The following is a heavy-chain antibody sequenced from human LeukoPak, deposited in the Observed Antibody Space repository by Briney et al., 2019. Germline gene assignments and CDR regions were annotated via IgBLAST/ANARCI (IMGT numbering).Heavy chain of an antibody. V-gene: IGHV1-46*01. Sequence: ASVKVSCKASGYTLTAYNLHWVRQAPGQGLEWLGMINPSGDDPKYAQKFQGRVTVTRDTSTRVVYMEMSSLTSEDTSVYYCATGSTGQLLMSYWGQGTLVTVSS. D-gene: IGHD2-21*01. CDR1: GYTLTAYN. CDR3: ATGSTGQLLMSY. J-gene: IGHJ4*02. CDR2: INPSGDDP.